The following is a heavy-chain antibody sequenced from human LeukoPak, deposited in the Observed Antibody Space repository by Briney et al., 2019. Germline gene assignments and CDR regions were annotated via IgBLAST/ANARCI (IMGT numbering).Heavy chain of an antibody. D-gene: IGHD2-2*02. V-gene: IGHV1-2*04. CDR3: ARVRIGKSRSQYTMDAFDI. J-gene: IGHJ3*02. CDR2: INPNSGGT. CDR1: GYTFTGYY. Sequence: GASVKVSCKASGYTFTGYYMHWVRQAPGQGLEWMGWINPNSGGTNYAQKFQGWVTMTRDTSISTAYMELSRLRSDDTAVYYCARVRIGKSRSQYTMDAFDIWGQGTMVTVSS.